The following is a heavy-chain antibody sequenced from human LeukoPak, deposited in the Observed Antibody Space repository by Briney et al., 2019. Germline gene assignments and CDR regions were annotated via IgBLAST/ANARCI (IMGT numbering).Heavy chain of an antibody. J-gene: IGHJ2*01. CDR1: GGSFSGYY. D-gene: IGHD2-2*01. Sequence: SETLSLTCAVYGGSFSGYYWSWIRQPPGKGLEWIGEINHSGSTNYNPSLKSRLTISVDTSKNQFSLKLSSVTAADTAVYYCARERVPAAQSYWYFDLWGRGTLVTVTS. CDR3: ARERVPAAQSYWYFDL. CDR2: INHSGST. V-gene: IGHV4-34*01.